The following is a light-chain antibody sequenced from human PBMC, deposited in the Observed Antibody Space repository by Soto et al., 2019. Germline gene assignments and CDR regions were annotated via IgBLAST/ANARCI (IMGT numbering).Light chain of an antibody. V-gene: IGKV3-15*01. CDR3: LQRSNWPLT. Sequence: EIVMTQSPATLAVSPGDTATLSCRASQSLSGNLAWYQQKPGQAPRLLIFRASTRATGVPARFSGSGSGTDFTLTISSLEPEDFGVYYCLQRSNWPLTFGGGTKVDIK. CDR1: QSLSGN. CDR2: RAS. J-gene: IGKJ4*01.